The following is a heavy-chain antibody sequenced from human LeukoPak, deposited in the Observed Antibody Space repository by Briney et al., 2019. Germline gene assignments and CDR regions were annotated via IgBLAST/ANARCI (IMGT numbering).Heavy chain of an antibody. CDR2: ISYDGSNK. J-gene: IGHJ4*02. CDR3: AKDLGKVAAHGYYFDY. V-gene: IGHV3-30*04. CDR1: GFTFSSYS. Sequence: PGGSLRLPCAASGFTFSSYSMHWVRQAPGKGLEWVAVISYDGSNKYYADSVKGRFTISRDNSKNTLYLQMNSLRAEDTAVYYCAKDLGKVAAHGYYFDYWGQGTLVTVSS. D-gene: IGHD2-15*01.